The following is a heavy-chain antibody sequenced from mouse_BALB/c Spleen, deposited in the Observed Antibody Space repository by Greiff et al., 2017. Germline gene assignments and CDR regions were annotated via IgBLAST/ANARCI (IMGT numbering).Heavy chain of an antibody. CDR1: GYSITSDYA. J-gene: IGHJ1*01. V-gene: IGHV3-2*02. CDR3: ARGGKGWYFDV. Sequence: EVQLLESGPGLVKPSQSLSLTCTVTGYSITSDYAWNWIRQFPGNKLEWMGYISYSGSTSYNPSLKSRISITRDTSKNQFFLQLNSVTTEDTATYYCARGGKGWYFDVWGAGTTVTVSS. CDR2: ISYSGST. D-gene: IGHD2-1*01.